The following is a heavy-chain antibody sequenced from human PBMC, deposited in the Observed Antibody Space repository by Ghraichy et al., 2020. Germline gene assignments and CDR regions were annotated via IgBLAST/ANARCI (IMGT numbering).Heavy chain of an antibody. CDR3: ARDDSSGSRYFQH. V-gene: IGHV4-61*01. CDR2: IYYTGST. J-gene: IGHJ1*01. D-gene: IGHD3-22*01. Sequence: SETPSLTCTVSGGSVSSGSYYWSWIRQPPGKGLEWIGYIYYTGSTNYNPSLKSRVTISVDTSKNQFSLKLSSVTAADTALYYCARDDSSGSRYFQHWGQGTLVTVSS. CDR1: GGSVSSGSYY.